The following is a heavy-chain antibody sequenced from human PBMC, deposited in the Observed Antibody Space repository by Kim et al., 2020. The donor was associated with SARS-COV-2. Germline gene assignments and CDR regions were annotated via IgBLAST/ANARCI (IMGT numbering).Heavy chain of an antibody. CDR1: GFTFGDYG. CDR3: TRDYEMDV. J-gene: IGHJ6*02. CDR2: IRRESYGGTP. Sequence: GGSLRLSCTTSGFTFGDYGMSWVRQAPGMGLEWAGFIRRESYGGTPEYAAAMKGRVTISRDDSESIAYLQLNSLRSEDTAVYYCTRDYEMDVWGQGTTVTVSS. V-gene: IGHV3-49*04.